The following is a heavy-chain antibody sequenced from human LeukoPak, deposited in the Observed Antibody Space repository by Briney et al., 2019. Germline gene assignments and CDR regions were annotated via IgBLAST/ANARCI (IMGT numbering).Heavy chain of an antibody. CDR2: ISHGGST. Sequence: SETLSLTCAVYGGSFSGYYWSRIRQPPGKGLEWIGEISHGGSTNYNPSLKSRVTISVDTSKNRFSLKLSSVTAADTAVYYCARRMITFGGVVVIPNPFDYWGQGTLVTVSS. CDR3: ARRMITFGGVVVIPNPFDY. V-gene: IGHV4-34*01. J-gene: IGHJ4*02. D-gene: IGHD3-16*02. CDR1: GGSFSGYY.